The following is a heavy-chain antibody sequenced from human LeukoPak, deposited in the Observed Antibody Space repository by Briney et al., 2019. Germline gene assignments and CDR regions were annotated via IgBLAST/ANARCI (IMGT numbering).Heavy chain of an antibody. D-gene: IGHD3-16*01. CDR3: ARGLPEYDYVWGSFGDY. V-gene: IGHV1-8*02. CDR1: GYTFTGYY. CDR2: MNPNSGNT. Sequence: GASVKVSCKASGYTFTGYYMHWVRQAPGQGLEWMGWMNPNSGNTGYAQKFQGRVTMTRNTSISTAYMELSSLRSEDTAVYYCARGLPEYDYVWGSFGDYWGQGTLVTVSS. J-gene: IGHJ4*02.